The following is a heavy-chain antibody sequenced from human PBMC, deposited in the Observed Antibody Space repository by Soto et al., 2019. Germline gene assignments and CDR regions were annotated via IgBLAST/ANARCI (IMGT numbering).Heavy chain of an antibody. CDR1: GFTFSSYA. Sequence: GGALRLSCAASGFTFSSYATHWVRQAPGKGLEWVAVISYDGSNKYYADSVKGRFTISRDNSKNTLYLQMNSLRAEDTALYSCARGPVVRDYCYGMDVWGQGTTVTVS. D-gene: IGHD2-15*01. CDR3: ARGPVVRDYCYGMDV. J-gene: IGHJ6*02. V-gene: IGHV3-30-3*01. CDR2: ISYDGSNK.